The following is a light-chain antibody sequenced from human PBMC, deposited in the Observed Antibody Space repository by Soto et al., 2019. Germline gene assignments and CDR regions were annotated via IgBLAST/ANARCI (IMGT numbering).Light chain of an antibody. J-gene: IGKJ4*01. CDR2: ESS. CDR3: QQYQSWPLT. Sequence: EIVMTQSPATLSLSPGERATLSCRASQSVYSNFAWYQQKPGQTPRLLIYESSTRATGIPARFSGGGSGTEFTLTISRLQSEDFADYFCQQYQSWPLTFGGGTKVEIK. CDR1: QSVYSN. V-gene: IGKV3-15*01.